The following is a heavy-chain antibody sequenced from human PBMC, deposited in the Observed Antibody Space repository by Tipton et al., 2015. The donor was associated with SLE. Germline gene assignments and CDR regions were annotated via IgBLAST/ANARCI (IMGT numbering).Heavy chain of an antibody. CDR3: TCYYGSGGLIDY. CDR1: GFTFSSYA. CDR2: ISGDGSSI. Sequence: SLRLSCAASGFTFSSYAMSWVRQAPGKGLEWVSYISGDGSSIYYADSVKGRFTISRDNVKNSLHLQMNSLRAEDTAVYYCTCYYGSGGLIDYWGQGTLVTVSS. J-gene: IGHJ4*02. V-gene: IGHV3-48*04. D-gene: IGHD3-10*01.